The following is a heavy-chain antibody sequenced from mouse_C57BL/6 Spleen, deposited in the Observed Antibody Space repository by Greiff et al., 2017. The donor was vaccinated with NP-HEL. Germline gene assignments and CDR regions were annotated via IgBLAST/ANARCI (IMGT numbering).Heavy chain of an antibody. Sequence: EVKLQESGPGLVKPSQSLSLTCSVTGYSITSGYYWNWIRQFPGNKLEWMGYISYDGSNNYNPSLKNRISITRDTSKNQFFLKLNSVTTEDTATYYCARRGSSYGHYWGQGTTLTVSS. J-gene: IGHJ2*01. CDR2: ISYDGSN. CDR3: ARRGSSYGHY. CDR1: GYSITSGYY. D-gene: IGHD1-1*01. V-gene: IGHV3-6*01.